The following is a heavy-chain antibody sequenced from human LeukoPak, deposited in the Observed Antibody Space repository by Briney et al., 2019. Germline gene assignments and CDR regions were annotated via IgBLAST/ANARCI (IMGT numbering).Heavy chain of an antibody. D-gene: IGHD3-22*01. J-gene: IGHJ4*02. CDR3: AKDDFYDSSGAEY. V-gene: IGHV4-4*02. CDR2: IYHSGSA. CDR1: GGSISSNNW. Sequence: PSETLSLTCGVSGGSISSNNWWSWVRQPPGQGLEWIGEIYHSGSANYNPSLKSRVTISVDKSKNQLSLKLISVTAADTAVYYCAKDDFYDSSGAEYWGQGTLVTVSS.